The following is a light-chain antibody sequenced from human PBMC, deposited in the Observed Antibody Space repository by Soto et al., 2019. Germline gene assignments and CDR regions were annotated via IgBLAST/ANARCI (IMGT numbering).Light chain of an antibody. CDR3: QQYNSYSLFT. V-gene: IGKV1-5*01. Sequence: DIQMTQSPSTLSVSVGDRVTITCRASQSISSWLSWYQQKTGKAPKLLIYDASSLGSGVPSRFSGSGSGTEFTLTISSLQPDDFASYYCQQYNSYSLFTFGPGTKVDIK. CDR1: QSISSW. J-gene: IGKJ3*01. CDR2: DAS.